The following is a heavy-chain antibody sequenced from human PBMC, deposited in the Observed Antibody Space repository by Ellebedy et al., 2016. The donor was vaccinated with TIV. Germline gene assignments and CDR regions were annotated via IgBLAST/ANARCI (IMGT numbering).Heavy chain of an antibody. V-gene: IGHV1-18*04. J-gene: IGHJ6*02. CDR3: ARVEQLELLRPWNYYYGMDV. D-gene: IGHD1-7*01. CDR2: ISAYNGNT. CDR1: GYTFTSYG. Sequence: ASVKVSCKASGYTFTSYGISWVRQAPGQGLEWMGWISAYNGNTNYAQKLQGRVTMTTDTSTSTAYMELRSLRSDDTAVYYCARVEQLELLRPWNYYYGMDVWGQGTTVTVSS.